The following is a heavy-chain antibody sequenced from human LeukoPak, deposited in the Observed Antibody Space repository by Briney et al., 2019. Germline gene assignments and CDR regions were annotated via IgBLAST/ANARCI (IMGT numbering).Heavy chain of an antibody. CDR2: ISSSGSTI. Sequence: PGGSLRFSFAASGSTFSSYELNWVRRAPGKGLEWVSYISSSGSTIYYADSVKGRFTISRDNAKNSLYLQMNSLRAEDTAVYYCARPQSPRSSGYAFDSWGQGTLVTVSS. CDR1: GSTFSSYE. CDR3: ARPQSPRSSGYAFDS. V-gene: IGHV3-48*03. D-gene: IGHD5-12*01. J-gene: IGHJ4*02.